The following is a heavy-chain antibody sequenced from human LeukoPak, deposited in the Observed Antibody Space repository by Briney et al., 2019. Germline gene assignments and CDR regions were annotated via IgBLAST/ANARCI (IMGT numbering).Heavy chain of an antibody. CDR2: IYYSGST. Sequence: SETLSLTCTVSGGSISSYYWSWIRHPPGKGLEWIGYIYYSGSTNYNPSLKSRVTISVDTSKNQFSLKLSSVTAADTAVYYCARAGIEAAAGGFDYWGQGTLVTVSS. D-gene: IGHD6-13*01. J-gene: IGHJ4*02. CDR1: GGSISSYY. V-gene: IGHV4-59*01. CDR3: ARAGIEAAAGGFDY.